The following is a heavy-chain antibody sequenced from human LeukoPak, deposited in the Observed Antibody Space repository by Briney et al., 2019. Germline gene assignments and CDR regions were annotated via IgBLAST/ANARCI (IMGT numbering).Heavy chain of an antibody. CDR3: ARHDYYYDSSGHGGKFDY. D-gene: IGHD3-22*01. V-gene: IGHV4-39*01. CDR2: IYYSGST. CDR1: GGSISSSSYY. J-gene: IGHJ4*02. Sequence: SETLSLTCTVSGGSISSSSYYWGWIRQPPGKGLEWIGSIYYSGSTYYNPSLKSRVTISVDTSKNQFSLKLSSVTAADTAVYYCARHDYYYDSSGHGGKFDYWGQGTLVTVSS.